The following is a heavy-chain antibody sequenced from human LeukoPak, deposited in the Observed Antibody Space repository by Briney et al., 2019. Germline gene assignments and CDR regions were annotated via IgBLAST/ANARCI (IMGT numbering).Heavy chain of an antibody. CDR3: ARERIQLWSPKRGARYYMDV. Sequence: ASVKVSCKASGYTFTSYYMHWVRQAPGQGLEWMGIINPSGGSTSYAQKFQGRVTMTRDTSTSTVYMELSSLRSEDTAVYYCARERIQLWSPKRGARYYMDVWGKGTTVTVSS. CDR1: GYTFTSYY. CDR2: INPSGGST. J-gene: IGHJ6*03. V-gene: IGHV1-46*01. D-gene: IGHD5-18*01.